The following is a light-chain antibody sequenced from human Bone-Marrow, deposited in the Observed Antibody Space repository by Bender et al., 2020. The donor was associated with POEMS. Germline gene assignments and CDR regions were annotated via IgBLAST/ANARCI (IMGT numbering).Light chain of an antibody. CDR2: GYN. J-gene: IGLJ3*02. V-gene: IGLV1-40*01. Sequence: QSVLTQPPSASETPGLTVTISCTGSSSNTGSGYDINWYQHLPGTAPKLLIYGYNNRPSGVPDRFSGSKSGTSASLAITGLQAEDEGDYYCQSYDNSLGGWVFGGGTKLTVL. CDR3: QSYDNSLGGWV. CDR1: SSNTGSGYD.